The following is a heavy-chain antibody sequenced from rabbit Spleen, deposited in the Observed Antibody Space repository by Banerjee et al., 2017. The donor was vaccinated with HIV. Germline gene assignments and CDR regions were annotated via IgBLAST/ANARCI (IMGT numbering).Heavy chain of an antibody. D-gene: IGHD1-1*01. CDR1: GFSFNSDYD. CDR3: ARDTSSSFSSYGMDL. V-gene: IGHV1S40*01. CDR2: IDAGSSGFT. J-gene: IGHJ6*01. Sequence: QSLEESGGGLVKPGASLTLTCKASGFSFNSDYDMCWVRQAPGKGLEWIACIDAGSSGFTYFATWAKGRFAISKTSSTTVTLQMTRLTAADTATYFCARDTSSSFSSYGMDLWGQGTLVTVS.